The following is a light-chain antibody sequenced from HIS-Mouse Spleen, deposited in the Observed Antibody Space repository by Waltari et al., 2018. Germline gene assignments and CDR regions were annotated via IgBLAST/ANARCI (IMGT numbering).Light chain of an antibody. CDR3: YSAADNNPV. CDR2: KDS. CDR1: VLAKKY. V-gene: IGLV3-27*01. J-gene: IGLJ2*01. Sequence: SYELTQPSSVSVSPGQTARITCSGDVLAKKYARWFQQKPGQAPGLVIYKDSGRPSGIPGRFSGSSSGTTVTLTISGAQVEDEADYYCYSAADNNPVFGGGTKLTVL.